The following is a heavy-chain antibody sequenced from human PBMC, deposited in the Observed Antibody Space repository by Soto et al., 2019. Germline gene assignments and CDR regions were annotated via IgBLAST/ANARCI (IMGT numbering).Heavy chain of an antibody. J-gene: IGHJ3*02. D-gene: IGHD1-26*01. CDR2: ISSSSSYI. V-gene: IGHV3-21*01. Sequence: GGSLRLSXAASGFAFSSYSMNWVRQAPGKGLEWVSSISSSSSYIYYADSVKGRFTTSRDNAKNSLYLQMNSLRAEDTAVYYCARVVVGATGPNAFDIWGQGTMVTVSS. CDR3: ARVVVGATGPNAFDI. CDR1: GFAFSSYS.